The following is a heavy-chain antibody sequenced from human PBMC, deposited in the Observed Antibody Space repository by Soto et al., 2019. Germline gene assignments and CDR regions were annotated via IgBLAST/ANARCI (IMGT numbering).Heavy chain of an antibody. CDR2: FDPEDGET. D-gene: IGHD3-22*01. J-gene: IGHJ5*02. CDR1: GYTFTGYY. Sequence: ASVKVSCKASGYTFTGYYMHWVRQAPGKGLEWMGGFDPEDGETIYAQKFQGRVTMTEDTSTDTAYMELSSLRSEDTAVYYCATVAYYYDSSGYYGRFDPWGQGTLVTVSS. CDR3: ATVAYYYDSSGYYGRFDP. V-gene: IGHV1-24*01.